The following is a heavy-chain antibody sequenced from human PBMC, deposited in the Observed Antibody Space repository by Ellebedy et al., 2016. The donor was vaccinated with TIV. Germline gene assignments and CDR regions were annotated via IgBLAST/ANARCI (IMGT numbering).Heavy chain of an antibody. CDR3: ARGRYSSGYQDDY. CDR1: GGTFSSYA. V-gene: IGHV1-18*01. Sequence: ASVKVSCKASGGTFSSYAISWARQAPGQGLEWMGWISAYNGNTNYAQKLQGRVTMTTDTSTSTVYMELSSLRSEDTAVYYCARGRYSSGYQDDYWGQGTLVTVSS. CDR2: ISAYNGNT. J-gene: IGHJ4*02. D-gene: IGHD3-22*01.